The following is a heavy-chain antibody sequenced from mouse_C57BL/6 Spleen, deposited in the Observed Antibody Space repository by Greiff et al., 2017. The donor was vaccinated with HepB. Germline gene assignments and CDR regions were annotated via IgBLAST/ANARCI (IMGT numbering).Heavy chain of an antibody. V-gene: IGHV1-18*01. CDR3: ARALLRSPMDY. J-gene: IGHJ4*01. CDR1: GYTFTDYN. D-gene: IGHD1-1*01. CDR2: INPNNGGT. Sequence: VHVKQSGPELVKPGASVKIPCKASGYTFTDYNMDWVKQSHGKSLEWIGDINPNNGGTIYNQKFKGKATLTVDKSSSTAYMELRSLTSEDTAVYYCARALLRSPMDYWGQGTSVTVSS.